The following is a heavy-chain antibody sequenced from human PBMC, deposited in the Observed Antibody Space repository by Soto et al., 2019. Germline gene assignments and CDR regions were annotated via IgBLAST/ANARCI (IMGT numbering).Heavy chain of an antibody. CDR3: AKDYLRWAQS. CDR1: GFTFSDYG. CDR2: ISGSGST. Sequence: EVQLLESGGGLEQPGGSLRLSCAASGFTFSDYGMSWVRQAPGKGLEWVSAISGSGSTFYADSVKGRFTISRDNSKNTLYLQMNGLRAEDTAVYYCAKDYLRWAQSWGRGTLVTVSS. D-gene: IGHD1-26*01. J-gene: IGHJ5*02. V-gene: IGHV3-23*01.